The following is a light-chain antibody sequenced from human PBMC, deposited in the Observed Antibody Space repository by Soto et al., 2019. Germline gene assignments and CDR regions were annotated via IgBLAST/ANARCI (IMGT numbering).Light chain of an antibody. CDR2: AAS. J-gene: IGKJ5*01. CDR1: QSISSF. Sequence: IVLSQSPALLSVSPGERDTVSCRASQSISSFLAWHQQRPGTAPNLLIYAASTVQSGVPSRFSGGGSGTEFTLTISSLQPEDFASYCCQQLNSYPLTFGRGTRLEIK. V-gene: IGKV1-9*01. CDR3: QQLNSYPLT.